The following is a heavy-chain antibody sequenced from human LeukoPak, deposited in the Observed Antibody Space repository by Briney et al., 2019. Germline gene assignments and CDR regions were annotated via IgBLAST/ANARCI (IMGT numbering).Heavy chain of an antibody. CDR2: ISWNSGSI. CDR1: GFTFDDYA. D-gene: IGHD6-13*01. Sequence: GRSLRLSCAASGFTFDDYAMHWVRQAPGKGLEWVSGISWNSGSIGYADSVKGRFTISRDNAKNSLYLQMNSLRAEDMALYYCAARAAAGTGEDDAFDICGQGTMVTVSS. J-gene: IGHJ3*02. CDR3: AARAAAGTGEDDAFDI. V-gene: IGHV3-9*03.